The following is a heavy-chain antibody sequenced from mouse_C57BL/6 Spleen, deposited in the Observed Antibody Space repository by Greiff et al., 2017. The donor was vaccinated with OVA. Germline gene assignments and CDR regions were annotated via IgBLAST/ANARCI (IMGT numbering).Heavy chain of an antibody. CDR1: GYTFTDYE. V-gene: IGHV1-15*01. CDR3: TRDYSNLWYFDV. Sequence: VQLQQSGAELVRPGASVTLSCKASGYTFTDYEMHWVKQTPVHGLEWIGAIDPETGGTAYNQKFKGKAILTADKSSSTAYMELRSLTSEDSAVYYCTRDYSNLWYFDVWGTGTTVTVSS. D-gene: IGHD2-5*01. CDR2: IDPETGGT. J-gene: IGHJ1*03.